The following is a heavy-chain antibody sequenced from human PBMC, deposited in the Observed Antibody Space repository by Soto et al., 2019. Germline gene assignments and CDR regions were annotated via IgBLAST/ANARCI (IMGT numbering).Heavy chain of an antibody. V-gene: IGHV4-34*01. CDR1: GGSFSGYY. CDR2: INHSGST. D-gene: IGHD3-22*01. Sequence: SETLSLTCAVYGGSFSGYYWSWIRQPPGKGLEWIGEINHSGSTNYNPSLKSRVTISVDTSKNQFSLKLSSVTAADTAVYYCAGGYYYDSSGYYVFDYWGQGTLVTVSS. CDR3: AGGYYYDSSGYYVFDY. J-gene: IGHJ4*02.